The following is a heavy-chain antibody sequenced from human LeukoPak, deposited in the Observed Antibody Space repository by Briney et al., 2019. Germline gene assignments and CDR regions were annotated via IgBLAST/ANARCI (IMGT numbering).Heavy chain of an antibody. CDR1: GFTFSDYY. V-gene: IGHV3-11*01. J-gene: IGHJ4*02. CDR3: ASGYSYGYGYYDSSGYAIDY. D-gene: IGHD3-22*01. Sequence: GGSLRLSCAASGFTFSDYYMSWIRQAPGKGLEWVSYISSSGSTIYYAASVKGRFTISRDNAKNSLYLQMNSLRAEDTAVYYCASGYSYGYGYYDSSGYAIDYWGQGTLVTVSS. CDR2: ISSSGSTI.